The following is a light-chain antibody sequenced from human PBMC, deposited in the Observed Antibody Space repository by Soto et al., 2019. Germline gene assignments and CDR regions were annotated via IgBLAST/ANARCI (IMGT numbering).Light chain of an antibody. J-gene: IGKJ2*01. CDR2: DAS. Sequence: EIVLTQSPATLSLSPGERATLSCRASQSVSSYLAWYQQKPGQAPRLLIYDASNRTTGIPARFSGSGSETNFTITISSLEPEDFAVYYCQQRNNWHLLYSFGQGTKLEIK. CDR1: QSVSSY. V-gene: IGKV3-11*01. CDR3: QQRNNWHLLYS.